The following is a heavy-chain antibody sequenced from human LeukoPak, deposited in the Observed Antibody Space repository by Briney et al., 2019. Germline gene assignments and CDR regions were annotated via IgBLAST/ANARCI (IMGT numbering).Heavy chain of an antibody. V-gene: IGHV4-39*01. J-gene: IGHJ3*02. Sequence: PSETLSLTCTVSGGSIRSSSYYWAWLRQPPGKRLEWIGSIYYSGTTYYNPSFKSPVTISVDTSKNQFSLKLSSVTAADTAVYYCARRRLRLGELSLFGAFDIWGQGTMVTVSS. CDR2: IYYSGTT. CDR1: GGSIRSSSYY. CDR3: ARRRLRLGELSLFGAFDI. D-gene: IGHD3-16*02.